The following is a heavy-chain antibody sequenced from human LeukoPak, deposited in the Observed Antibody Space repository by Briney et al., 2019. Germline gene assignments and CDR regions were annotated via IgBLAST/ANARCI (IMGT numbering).Heavy chain of an antibody. CDR2: IGNSGHNT. D-gene: IGHD5-12*01. J-gene: IGHJ4*02. CDR3: AKDAGYSGYDAFDY. V-gene: IGHV3-23*01. Sequence: GGSLRLSCAASGFTFGSYAMNWVRQAPGKGLEWVSSIGNSGHNTYYADSVKGRFTVSRDNSKNTLYLQMNSLRVEDTAVYYCAKDAGYSGYDAFDYWGQGTLVTVSS. CDR1: GFTFGSYA.